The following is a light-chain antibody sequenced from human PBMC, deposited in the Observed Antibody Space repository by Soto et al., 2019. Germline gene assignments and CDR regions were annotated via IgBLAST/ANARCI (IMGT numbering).Light chain of an antibody. J-gene: IGLJ1*01. CDR1: TSAVGGCHY. Sequence: QSALTQPASVSGSPGRTVTISCTATTSAVGGCHYVYWYRQHPGEAPRLLLYGVSDRPSWISDRFSGSQPGDTASLTASWVLAADEADDYCSFYTSTGTYVFGTGTKVTVL. CDR2: GVS. CDR3: SFYTSTGTYV. V-gene: IGLV2-14*01.